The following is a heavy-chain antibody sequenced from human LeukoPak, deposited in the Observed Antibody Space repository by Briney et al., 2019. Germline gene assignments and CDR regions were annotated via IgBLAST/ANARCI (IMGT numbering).Heavy chain of an antibody. V-gene: IGHV1-2*02. J-gene: IGHJ4*02. D-gene: IGHD6-6*01. CDR1: GYTFTGYY. CDR2: INPNSGGT. Sequence: GASVKVSCKASGYTFTGYYMHWVRQAPGQGLEWMGWINPNSGGTNYAQKFQGRVTMTRDTSISTAYMELSRLRSDDTAVYYCARVAQPLVFRSFFDYWSQGTLVTVSS. CDR3: ARVAQPLVFRSFFDY.